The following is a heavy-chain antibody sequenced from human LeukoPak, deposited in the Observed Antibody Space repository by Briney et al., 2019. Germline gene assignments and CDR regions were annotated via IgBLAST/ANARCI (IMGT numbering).Heavy chain of an antibody. V-gene: IGHV4-38-2*02. D-gene: IGHD3-10*01. J-gene: IGHJ4*02. CDR2: IYHSGST. Sequence: PSETLSLTCAVSGYSISSGYYWGWIRQPPGQGLEWIGSIYHSGSTYYNPSLKSRVTISVDTSKNQFSLKLSSVTAADTAVYYCARDGGFGELPLFDYWGQGTLVTVSS. CDR1: GYSISSGYY. CDR3: ARDGGFGELPLFDY.